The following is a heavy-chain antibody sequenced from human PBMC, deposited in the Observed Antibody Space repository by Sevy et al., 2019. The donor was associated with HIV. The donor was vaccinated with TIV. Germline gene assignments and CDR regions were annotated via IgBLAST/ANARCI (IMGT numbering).Heavy chain of an antibody. D-gene: IGHD3-22*01. CDR3: ARGPHYYYDSSAFFDY. CDR2: ISNSGTSK. Sequence: GGSPRLSCAASGFTFSSYEMNWVRQAPGKGLEWVSCISNSGTSKYYADSVKGRFTISRDSPKNSLYLQMNSLRAEDTAVYYCARGPHYYYDSSAFFDYWGQGTLVTVSS. J-gene: IGHJ4*02. V-gene: IGHV3-48*03. CDR1: GFTFSSYE.